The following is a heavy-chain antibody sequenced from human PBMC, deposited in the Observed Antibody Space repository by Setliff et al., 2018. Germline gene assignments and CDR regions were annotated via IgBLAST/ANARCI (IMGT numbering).Heavy chain of an antibody. CDR2: IRNKVNSYIT. J-gene: IGHJ4*02. CDR3: AKLRRDGHGLDY. V-gene: IGHV3-72*01. D-gene: IGHD1-7*01. CDR1: GFTFSDHY. Sequence: PGGSLRLSCAASGFTFSDHYMDWVRQAPGKGLEWVGRIRNKVNSYITQYAASVEGRFTISRDDSKNSLYLQVNILKTEDTAVYYCAKLRRDGHGLDYWGQGTLVTVSS.